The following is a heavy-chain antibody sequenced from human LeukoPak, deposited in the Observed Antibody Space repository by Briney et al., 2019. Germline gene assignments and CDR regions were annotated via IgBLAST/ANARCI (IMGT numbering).Heavy chain of an antibody. CDR1: GGTFSSYA. D-gene: IGHD6-6*01. Sequence: SVKVSCKASGGTFSSYAISWVRQAPGQGLEWMGGIIPIFGTANYAQKFQGRVTITADESTSTAYMELSSLRSEDTAVYYCARDPSIAARPDAFDIWGQGTMVTVSS. V-gene: IGHV1-69*13. CDR3: ARDPSIAARPDAFDI. CDR2: IIPIFGTA. J-gene: IGHJ3*02.